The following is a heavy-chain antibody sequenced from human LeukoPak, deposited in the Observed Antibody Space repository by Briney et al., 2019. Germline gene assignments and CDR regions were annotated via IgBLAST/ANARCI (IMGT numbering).Heavy chain of an antibody. CDR1: GFTFSSYG. CDR3: ARALDCSSTSCYAVDY. Sequence: PGGSLRLSCAASGFTFSSYGMHWVRQAPGKGLEWVAVISYDGSNKYYADSVKGRFTISRDNSKNTLYLQMNSLRAEDTAVYYCARALDCSSTSCYAVDYWGQGTLVTVSS. CDR2: ISYDGSNK. J-gene: IGHJ4*02. V-gene: IGHV3-30*03. D-gene: IGHD2-2*01.